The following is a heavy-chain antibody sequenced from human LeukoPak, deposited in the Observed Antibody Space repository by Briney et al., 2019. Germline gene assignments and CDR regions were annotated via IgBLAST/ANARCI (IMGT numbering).Heavy chain of an antibody. Sequence: GGSLRLSCAASGFTFDDYAMHWVRQAPGKGLEWVSLISWDDGSTYYADSVKGRFTISRDNSKNSLYLQMNSLRAEDTALYYCAKDMAHNDGGMDVWGQGATVTVSS. CDR2: ISWDDGST. D-gene: IGHD1-1*01. J-gene: IGHJ6*02. V-gene: IGHV3-43D*03. CDR3: AKDMAHNDGGMDV. CDR1: GFTFDDYA.